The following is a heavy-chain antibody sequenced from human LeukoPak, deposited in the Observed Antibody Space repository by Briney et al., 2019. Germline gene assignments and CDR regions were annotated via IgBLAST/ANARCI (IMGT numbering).Heavy chain of an antibody. CDR1: GGSFSNYY. CDR3: ARRWNYGRNYYIDV. D-gene: IGHD1-7*01. V-gene: IGHV4-34*01. CDR2: INDSGTI. Sequence: PSETLSLTCAVYGGSFSNYYWSWSRHPPGKGLEWIGEINDSGTINYNPSLMSRVTISVDKSKNQFSLKLSSVTAADTAVYYCARRWNYGRNYYIDVWGKGATVSVSS. J-gene: IGHJ6*03.